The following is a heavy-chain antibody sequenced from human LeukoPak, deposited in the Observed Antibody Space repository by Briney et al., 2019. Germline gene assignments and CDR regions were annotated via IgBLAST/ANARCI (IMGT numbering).Heavy chain of an antibody. J-gene: IGHJ4*02. Sequence: SETLSLTCTVSGGSISSSSYYWGWIRQPPGKGLEWLGSIYYSGSTYYNPSLKSRVTISVDTSKNQFSLKLSSVTAADTAVYYCARDKRTYYDFWTGDYWGQGTLVTVSS. D-gene: IGHD3-3*01. CDR1: GGSISSSSYY. CDR2: IYYSGST. V-gene: IGHV4-39*07. CDR3: ARDKRTYYDFWTGDY.